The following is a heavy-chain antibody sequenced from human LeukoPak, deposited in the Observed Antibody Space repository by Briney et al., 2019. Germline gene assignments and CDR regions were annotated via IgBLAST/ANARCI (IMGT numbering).Heavy chain of an antibody. D-gene: IGHD1-26*01. V-gene: IGHV4-39*01. J-gene: IGHJ6*03. CDR3: ARYQWELPYYYYMDV. Sequence: SETLSLTCTVSGGSISSSSYYWGWIRQPPGKGLEWIGSIYYSGSTYSNPSLKSRVTISVDTSKNQFSLKLSSVTAADTAVYYCARYQWELPYYYYMDVWGKGTTVTVSS. CDR2: IYYSGST. CDR1: GGSISSSSYY.